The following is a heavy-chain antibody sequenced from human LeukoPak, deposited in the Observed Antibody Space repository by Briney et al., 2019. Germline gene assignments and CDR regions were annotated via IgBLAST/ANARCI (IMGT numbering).Heavy chain of an antibody. CDR3: ARDPYDSSGYYQPFDY. V-gene: IGHV1-69*13. J-gene: IGHJ4*02. CDR2: IIPIFGTA. CDR1: GGTFSSYA. Sequence: SVKVSCKASGGTFSSYAISWVRQAPGQGLEWMGGIIPIFGTANYAQKFQGRVTITADESTSTAYMELSSLRSEDTAVYYCARDPYDSSGYYQPFDYWGQGTLVTVSS. D-gene: IGHD3-22*01.